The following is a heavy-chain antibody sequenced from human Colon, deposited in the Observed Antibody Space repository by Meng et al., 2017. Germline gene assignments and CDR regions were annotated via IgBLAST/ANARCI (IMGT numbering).Heavy chain of an antibody. D-gene: IGHD3-10*01. CDR1: GGYVNNRTYD. CDR3: ARDWGSGTPY. CDR2: VYYDGTT. J-gene: IGHJ4*02. V-gene: IGHV4-61*01. Sequence: QMKLPDSGPGLVRPSKTLSLTCTVSGGYVNNRTYDWTWIRQPPGKGLEWIGYVYYDGTTNYNPFLESRLTMSIDTSKNQFSLKLSSVTAADTAVYYCARDWGSGTPYWGQGTLVTVSS.